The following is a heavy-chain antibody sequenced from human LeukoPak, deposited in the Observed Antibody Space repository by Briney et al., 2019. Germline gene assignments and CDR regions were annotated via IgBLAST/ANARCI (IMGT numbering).Heavy chain of an antibody. D-gene: IGHD3-3*01. Sequence: SETLSLTCTVSGGSISSYYWSWIRQPAGKGLEWIGRIYTSGSTNYNPSLKSRVTMSVDTSKNQFSLKLSSVTAADTAVYYCAREDGYDFWSGQPQYYYYMDVWGKGTTVTVSS. CDR3: AREDGYDFWSGQPQYYYYMDV. J-gene: IGHJ6*03. CDR2: IYTSGST. V-gene: IGHV4-4*07. CDR1: GGSISSYY.